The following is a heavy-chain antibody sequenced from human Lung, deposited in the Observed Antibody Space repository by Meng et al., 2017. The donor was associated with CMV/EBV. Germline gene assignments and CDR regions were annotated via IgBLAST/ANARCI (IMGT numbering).Heavy chain of an antibody. D-gene: IGHD4-11*01. J-gene: IGHJ5*02. V-gene: IGHV3-7*01. Sequence: GGSLRLSCAASGFTFRSLWMSWVRRAPGKGLEWAANINQDGTEKHYVDSVRGRFTISRDNAKNSLCLQMSSLTVEDTAVYYCASGRGYSAWGQGTLVTVSS. CDR1: GFTFRSLW. CDR2: INQDGTEK. CDR3: ASGRGYSA.